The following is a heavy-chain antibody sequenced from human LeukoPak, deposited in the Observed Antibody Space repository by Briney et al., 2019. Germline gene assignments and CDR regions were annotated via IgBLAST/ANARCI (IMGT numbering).Heavy chain of an antibody. J-gene: IGHJ4*02. D-gene: IGHD2-21*01. CDR2: INHSGST. CDR1: GGSFSGYY. V-gene: IGHV4-34*01. CDR3: ARGIRDTIVAKYYFDS. Sequence: SETMSLTSAVYGGSFSGYYWGWVRPPPGKWRGWVGEINHSGSTNYSPSLKSRVTTSVDTSKNQFSLKLSSVTAADMAVYYCARGIRDTIVAKYYFDSWGQGTPVTVSS.